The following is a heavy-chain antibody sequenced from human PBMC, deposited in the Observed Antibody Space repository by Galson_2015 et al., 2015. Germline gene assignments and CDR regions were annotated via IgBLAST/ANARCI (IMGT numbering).Heavy chain of an antibody. CDR1: GFTFSSYA. V-gene: IGHV3-23*01. Sequence: SLRLSCAASGFTFSSYAMSWVRQAPGKGLEWVSAISGSGGSTYYADSVKGRFTISRDNSKNTLYLQMNSLRAEDTAVYYCAKGRRITMIVVVSPFDYWGQGTLVTVSS. J-gene: IGHJ4*02. CDR3: AKGRRITMIVVVSPFDY. D-gene: IGHD3-22*01. CDR2: ISGSGGST.